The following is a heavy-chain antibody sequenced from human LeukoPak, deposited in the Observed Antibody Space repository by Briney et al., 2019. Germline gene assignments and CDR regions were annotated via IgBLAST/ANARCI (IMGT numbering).Heavy chain of an antibody. Sequence: GGSLRLSCAASGFTFSSYWMHWVRRSPGKGLLWVSNISPDGNTRSHAESVQGRFTISRDNAKNTLYLQMSSLTADDTAVYYCARDLNGAGDFWGQGTMVTVSS. CDR3: ARDLNGAGDF. V-gene: IGHV3-74*01. D-gene: IGHD2-8*01. CDR1: GFTFSSYW. CDR2: ISPDGNTR. J-gene: IGHJ3*01.